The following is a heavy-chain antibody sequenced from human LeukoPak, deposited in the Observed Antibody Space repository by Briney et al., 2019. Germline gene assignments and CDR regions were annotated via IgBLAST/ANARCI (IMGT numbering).Heavy chain of an antibody. CDR3: ATSTAAAGTD. CDR1: RFTFKNYG. J-gene: IGHJ4*02. CDR2: IKQDGSEK. D-gene: IGHD6-13*01. V-gene: IGHV3-7*03. Sequence: AGGSLRLSCAASRFTFKNYGMHWVRQAPGKGLKWVANIKQDGSEKYYVDSVKGRFTISRDNAQNSLYLQMNSLRAEDTAIYYCATSTAAAGTDWGQGTLVTVSS.